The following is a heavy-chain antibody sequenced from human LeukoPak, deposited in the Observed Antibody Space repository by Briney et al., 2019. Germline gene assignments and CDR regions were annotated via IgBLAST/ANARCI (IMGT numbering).Heavy chain of an antibody. V-gene: IGHV3-7*01. CDR3: ARVALYCSGGSCYSHYFDY. CDR1: GFTFSSYW. Sequence: PGGSLRLSCADSGFTFSSYWMSWVRQAPGKGLEWVANIKQDGSEKYYVDSVKGRFTISRDNAKNSPYLQMNSLRAEDTAVYYCARVALYCSGGSCYSHYFDYWGQGTLVTVSS. CDR2: IKQDGSEK. D-gene: IGHD2-15*01. J-gene: IGHJ4*02.